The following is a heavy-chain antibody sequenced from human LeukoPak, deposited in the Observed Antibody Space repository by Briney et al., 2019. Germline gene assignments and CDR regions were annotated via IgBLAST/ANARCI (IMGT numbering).Heavy chain of an antibody. J-gene: IGHJ4*01. Sequence: RSGGSLRLSCAASGFIFSNYGMHWVRQAPGKGLEWVASIRYDGSNKYYADSVKGRFTIFRDNSKNMVYLQVNSLSAEDTALYYCAKDRCSSTSCYGEYWGQGTLVTVSS. CDR3: AKDRCSSTSCYGEY. CDR2: IRYDGSNK. V-gene: IGHV3-30*02. CDR1: GFIFSNYG. D-gene: IGHD2-2*01.